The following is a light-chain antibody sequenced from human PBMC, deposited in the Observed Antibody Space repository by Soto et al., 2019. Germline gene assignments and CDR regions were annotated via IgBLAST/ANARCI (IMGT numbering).Light chain of an antibody. CDR2: DAS. V-gene: IGKV3-11*01. J-gene: IGKJ1*01. CDR1: QSVSSS. CDR3: QQRSNWSPT. Sequence: EIVLTQSPATLSLSPGERATLSCRACQSVSSSLAWYQQKPGQAPRLLMYDASNRATGIPARLSGSGSGTDFTLTISSLEPEDFALYYCQQRSNWSPTFGQGTKVEIK.